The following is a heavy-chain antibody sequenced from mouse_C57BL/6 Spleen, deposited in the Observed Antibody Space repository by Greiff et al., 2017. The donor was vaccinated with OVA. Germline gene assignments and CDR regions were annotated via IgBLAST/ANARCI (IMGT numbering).Heavy chain of an antibody. Sequence: QVQLQQPGAELVKPGASVKLSCKASGYTFTSYWMQWVKQRPGQGLEWIGEIDPSDSYTNYNQKFKGKATLTVDTSSSTAYMELSSLTSEDSADYYCARDYYGSSYNDDWGKGTTLTVSS. CDR3: ARDYYGSSYNDD. CDR2: IDPSDSYT. V-gene: IGHV1-50*01. CDR1: GYTFTSYW. D-gene: IGHD1-1*01. J-gene: IGHJ2*01.